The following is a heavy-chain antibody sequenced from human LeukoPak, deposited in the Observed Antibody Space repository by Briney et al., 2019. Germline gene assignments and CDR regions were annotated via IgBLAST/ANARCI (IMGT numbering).Heavy chain of an antibody. CDR3: ARGSRRAAGALDS. D-gene: IGHD6-13*01. V-gene: IGHV3-30*04. J-gene: IGHJ4*02. CDR1: GFTFSNFA. Sequence: GGSLRLSCAASGFTFSNFAMHWVRQAPGKGLEWVAVISYDGSIKYYADSVKGRFTVSRDNSKNTLYLQMNSLRAEDTAVYYCARGSRRAAGALDSWGQGTLVTVSS. CDR2: ISYDGSIK.